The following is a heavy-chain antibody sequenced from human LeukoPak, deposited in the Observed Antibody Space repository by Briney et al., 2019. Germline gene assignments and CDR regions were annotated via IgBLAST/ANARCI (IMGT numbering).Heavy chain of an antibody. Sequence: AGESLKISCKGSGYSFTSYWIAWVRQMPGKGLEWMGIIYPGDSDTRYSPSFRGQVTISADKSISTAYLQWSSLKASDTAMYYCARLLYDFWSGYGDYWGQGTLVTVSS. CDR2: IYPGDSDT. J-gene: IGHJ4*02. D-gene: IGHD3-3*01. CDR3: ARLLYDFWSGYGDY. V-gene: IGHV5-51*01. CDR1: GYSFTSYW.